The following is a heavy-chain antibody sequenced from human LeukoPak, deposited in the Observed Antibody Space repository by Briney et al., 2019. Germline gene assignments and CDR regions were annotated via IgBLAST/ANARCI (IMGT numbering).Heavy chain of an antibody. Sequence: SETLSLTCAVYGGSFSGYYWSWIRQPPGKGLERIGEINHSGSTNYNPSLKSRVTISVDTSKNQFSLKLSSVTAADTAVYYCARDCSGGSCYSGVGVDPWGQGTLVTVSS. V-gene: IGHV4-34*01. J-gene: IGHJ5*02. D-gene: IGHD2-15*01. CDR2: INHSGST. CDR1: GGSFSGYY. CDR3: ARDCSGGSCYSGVGVDP.